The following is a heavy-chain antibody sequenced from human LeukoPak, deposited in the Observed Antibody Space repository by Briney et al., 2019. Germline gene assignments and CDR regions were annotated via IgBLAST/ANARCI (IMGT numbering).Heavy chain of an antibody. Sequence: KPSGTPSPPCALYGGSLMGFYWTWSRPPPREGAGRIGEIHYSGRINYNPSLKSRVTISADTSNNHFSLKMNSVTAADTAVYYCSRGTDAYKCGNSWGQGTLVTVS. D-gene: IGHD5-24*01. CDR2: IHYSGRI. V-gene: IGHV4-34*01. CDR1: GGSLMGFY. CDR3: SRGTDAYKCGNS. J-gene: IGHJ4*02.